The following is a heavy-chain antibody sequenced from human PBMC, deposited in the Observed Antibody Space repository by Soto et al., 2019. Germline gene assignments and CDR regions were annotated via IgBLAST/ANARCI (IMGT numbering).Heavy chain of an antibody. CDR1: GLTFSNAW. V-gene: IGHV3-15*01. Sequence: EVQLVESGGGLVKPGGSLRLSCAASGLTFSNAWMSWVRQAPGKGLEWVGRIKGKTDGGATDYAASVKGRFTISRDDSENTLYLHMNSLKTEDTAVYYCKRDGSGSYDWGQGTLVTVSS. J-gene: IGHJ4*02. CDR3: KRDGSGSYD. CDR2: IKGKTDGGAT. D-gene: IGHD3-10*01.